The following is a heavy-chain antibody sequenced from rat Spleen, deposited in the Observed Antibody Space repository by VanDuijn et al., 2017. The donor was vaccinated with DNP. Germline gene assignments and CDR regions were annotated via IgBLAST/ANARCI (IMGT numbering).Heavy chain of an antibody. CDR1: GFTFSDYN. J-gene: IGHJ2*01. Sequence: EVQLVESGGGLVQPGRSLKLSCAASGFTFSDYNMAWVRQAPKKGLEWVAAISPSGSRPYSPDSVKGRFTISRDNAKSTLYLQMDSLRSEETATYYCAKAGGYSPWYFDYWGQGVMVTVSS. CDR3: AKAGGYSPWYFDY. D-gene: IGHD1-11*01. CDR2: ISPSGSRP. V-gene: IGHV5-7*01.